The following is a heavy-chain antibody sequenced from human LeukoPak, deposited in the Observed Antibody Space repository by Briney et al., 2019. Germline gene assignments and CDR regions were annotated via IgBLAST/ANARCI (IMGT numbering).Heavy chain of an antibody. V-gene: IGHV4-39*07. J-gene: IGHJ5*02. CDR3: ARKVLLRIDAKNRIDP. D-gene: IGHD2-2*01. CDR2: MYYTGNT. Sequence: SETLSLTCSVSGGSISSGGYYWAWIRQPPGKGLKWLGSMYYTGNTYYDNPSLKSRVTISLDTAKNQFSLQLSSLTAADTAVYYCARKVLLRIDAKNRIDPWGQGTLVNGSS. CDR1: GGSISSGGYY.